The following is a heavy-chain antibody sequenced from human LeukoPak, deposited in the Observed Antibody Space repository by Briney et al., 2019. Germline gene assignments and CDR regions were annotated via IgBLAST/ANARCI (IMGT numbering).Heavy chain of an antibody. D-gene: IGHD3-22*01. V-gene: IGHV3-30*18. J-gene: IGHJ4*02. CDR3: AKGSLYYYDSSFYYFDY. CDR2: ISYDGSNK. CDR1: GFTFSTYG. Sequence: PGGSLRLSCAASGFTFSTYGMHWVRQAPGKGLKWVALISYDGSNKYYADSVKGRFTISRDNSKNTLYLQMNSLRAEDTAVYYCAKGSLYYYDSSFYYFDYWGQGTLVTVSS.